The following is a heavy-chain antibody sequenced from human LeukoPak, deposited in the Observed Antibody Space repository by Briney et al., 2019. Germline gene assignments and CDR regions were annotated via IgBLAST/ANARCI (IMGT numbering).Heavy chain of an antibody. Sequence: SETLSLTCAVYGGSFSGYYWSWIRQPAGKGLEWIGRIYTSGSTNYNPSLKSRVTMSVDTSKNQFSLKLSSVTAADTAVYYCARVVVAAMGWFDPWGQGTLVTVSS. CDR3: ARVVVAAMGWFDP. CDR2: IYTSGST. D-gene: IGHD2-15*01. J-gene: IGHJ5*02. CDR1: GGSFSGYY. V-gene: IGHV4-59*10.